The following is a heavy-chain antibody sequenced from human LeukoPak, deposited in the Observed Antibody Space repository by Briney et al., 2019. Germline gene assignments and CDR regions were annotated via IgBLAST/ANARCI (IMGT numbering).Heavy chain of an antibody. CDR3: AKEGGDIVVVPAAGPEYFQH. CDR2: ISYDGSNK. J-gene: IGHJ1*01. Sequence: GGSLRLSCAASGFTFSSYAMHWVRQAPGKGLEWVAVISYDGSNKYYADSVKGRFTISRDNSKNALYLQMNSLRAEDTAVYYCAKEGGDIVVVPAAGPEYFQHWGQGTLVTVSS. CDR1: GFTFSSYA. V-gene: IGHV3-30-3*01. D-gene: IGHD2-2*01.